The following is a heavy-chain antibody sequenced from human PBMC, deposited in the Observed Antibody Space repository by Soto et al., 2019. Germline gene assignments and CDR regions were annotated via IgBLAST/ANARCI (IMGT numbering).Heavy chain of an antibody. D-gene: IGHD1-26*01. CDR1: GFSLSTSGMC. CDR3: ARSIVGATTGAFDI. Sequence: SGPTLVNPTQTLTLTCTFSGFSLSTSGMCVSWIRQPPGKALEWLARIDWDDDKYYSTSLKTRLTISKDTSKNQVVLTMTIMDPVDTATYYCARSIVGATTGAFDIWGQGTMVTVSS. CDR2: IDWDDDK. V-gene: IGHV2-70*11. J-gene: IGHJ3*02.